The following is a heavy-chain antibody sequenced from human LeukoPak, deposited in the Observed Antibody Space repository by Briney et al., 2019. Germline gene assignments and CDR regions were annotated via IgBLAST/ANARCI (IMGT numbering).Heavy chain of an antibody. Sequence: GGSLRLSCAASGFTFSSYWMHWVRQAPGKGLVWVSRINTDGSSTTYADSVKGRFTISRDNAKNTPYLQMNSLRAEDTAVYYCARAGGHSSPAGSWGQGTLVTVSS. D-gene: IGHD6-13*01. CDR2: INTDGSST. J-gene: IGHJ5*02. CDR3: ARAGGHSSPAGS. CDR1: GFTFSSYW. V-gene: IGHV3-74*01.